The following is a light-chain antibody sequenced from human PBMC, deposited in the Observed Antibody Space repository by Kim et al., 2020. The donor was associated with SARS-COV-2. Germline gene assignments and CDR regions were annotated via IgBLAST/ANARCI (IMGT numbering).Light chain of an antibody. V-gene: IGLV7-46*01. J-gene: IGLJ2*01. CDR1: AGPVTSGHY. CDR2: DIN. CDR3: LLTYSGIRL. Sequence: QAVVTQEPSLSVSPGGTVTLTCGSSAGPVTSGHYPYWFQQKPGQAPRTLIYDINNRNAWTPARFSGSLTGGKAALTLSGAQSEDEADYFCLLTYSGIRLFGGGTQLTVL.